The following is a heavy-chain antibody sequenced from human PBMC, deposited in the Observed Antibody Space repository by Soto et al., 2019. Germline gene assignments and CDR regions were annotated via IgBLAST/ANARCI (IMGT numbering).Heavy chain of an antibody. V-gene: IGHV4-59*01. CDR3: ARLRCSSRWYCNYMDV. J-gene: IGHJ6*03. D-gene: IGHD6-13*01. Sequence: PEETLSLTCTVSGGSIKSSDWSWIRQPPGKGLEWIGYIDYSGSTNYNPSLKRRLTISVDTSQNQFSLKLKSVTAADTAVYYCARLRCSSRWYCNYMDVWGKGTTVTVSS. CDR1: GGSIKSSD. CDR2: IDYSGST.